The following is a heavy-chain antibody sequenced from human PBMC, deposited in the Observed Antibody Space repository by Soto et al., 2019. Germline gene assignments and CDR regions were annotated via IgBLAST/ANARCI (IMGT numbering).Heavy chain of an antibody. J-gene: IGHJ4*02. D-gene: IGHD1-26*01. V-gene: IGHV3-9*01. Sequence: EVQLVESGGGLVQPGRSLRLSCAASGFTFDDYAMHWVRQAPGKGLEWVSGINWNSGSIDYADSVKGRFTISRDNAKNSLFLQMNSLRAEDTAVYYCARARVNSGSYYFDYWGQGTLVTVSS. CDR2: INWNSGSI. CDR1: GFTFDDYA. CDR3: ARARVNSGSYYFDY.